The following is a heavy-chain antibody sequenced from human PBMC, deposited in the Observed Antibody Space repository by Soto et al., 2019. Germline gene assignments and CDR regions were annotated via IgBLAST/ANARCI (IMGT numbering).Heavy chain of an antibody. Sequence: GASVKVSCKASGYTFTGYGISWVRQAPGQGLEWMGWISAYNGNTNYAQKLQGRVTMTTDTSTSTAYMELRSLRSDDTAVYYCARGYSSSWYNYNTFDYWGQGTLVTVSS. V-gene: IGHV1-18*01. CDR1: GYTFTGYG. CDR2: ISAYNGNT. CDR3: ARGYSSSWYNYNTFDY. D-gene: IGHD6-13*01. J-gene: IGHJ4*02.